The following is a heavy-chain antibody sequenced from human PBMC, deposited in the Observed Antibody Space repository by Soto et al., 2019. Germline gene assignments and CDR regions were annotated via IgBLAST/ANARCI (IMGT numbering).Heavy chain of an antibody. Sequence: QVQLQESGPGLVKPSGTLSLTCAVSGGSISSTNWWSWVRQSPVKGLEWIGEIYHSGSTNYNPSLRGRVTKSVDKSNNQFSLKIRSVTAADTAMYYCATLPPRIELAVLPIPTWGQGTLVTVTS. CDR3: ATLPPRIELAVLPIPT. CDR1: GGSISSTNW. CDR2: IYHSGST. V-gene: IGHV4-4*02. J-gene: IGHJ4*02. D-gene: IGHD2-2*02.